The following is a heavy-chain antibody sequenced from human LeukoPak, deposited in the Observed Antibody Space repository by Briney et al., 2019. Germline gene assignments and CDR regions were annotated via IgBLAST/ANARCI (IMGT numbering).Heavy chain of an antibody. CDR2: IYHSGST. D-gene: IGHD3-10*01. V-gene: IGHV4-30-2*01. CDR3: ARFGLKRRPDAFDI. Sequence: PSQTLSLTCAVSGGFISSGGYSWSWIRQPPGKGLEWIGYIYHSGSTYYNPSLKSRVTISVDRSKNQFSLKLSSVTAADTAVYYCARFGLKRRPDAFDIWGQGTMVTVSS. CDR1: GGFISSGGYS. J-gene: IGHJ3*02.